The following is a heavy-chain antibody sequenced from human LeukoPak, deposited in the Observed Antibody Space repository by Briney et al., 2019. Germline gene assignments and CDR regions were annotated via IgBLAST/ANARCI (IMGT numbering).Heavy chain of an antibody. CDR3: AXXAXXXXCSGXXCYRGYSXYGMDV. CDR1: GGSISSSSYY. D-gene: IGHD2-15*01. J-gene: IGHJ6*02. V-gene: IGHV4-39*07. Sequence: SETLSLTCTVSGGSISSSSYYWGWIRQPPGKGLEWIGXIXYXGSXXYNPSXKSRVTISVDTSKNQFSLKLSSVTAADTAVYYXAXXAXXXXCSGXXCYRGYSXYGMDVWGQGTTVTVSS. CDR2: IXYXGSX.